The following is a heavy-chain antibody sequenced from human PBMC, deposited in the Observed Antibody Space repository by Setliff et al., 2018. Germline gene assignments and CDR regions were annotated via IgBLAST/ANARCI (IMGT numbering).Heavy chain of an antibody. CDR1: GFTFNCCW. CDR3: TSEYHSGG. D-gene: IGHD1-26*01. Sequence: HPGGSLRLSCAASGFTFNCCWMRWVRQAPGKGLEWVANINEDGSVTSYVDSVKGRFTISRDNAKNSLYLQMNSLRVDDTAVYYCTSEYHSGGWGQGTLVTV. V-gene: IGHV3-7*01. CDR2: INEDGSVT. J-gene: IGHJ4*02.